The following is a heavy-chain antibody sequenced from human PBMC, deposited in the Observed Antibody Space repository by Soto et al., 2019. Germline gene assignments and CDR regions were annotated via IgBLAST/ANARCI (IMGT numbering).Heavy chain of an antibody. CDR3: ARLPSRHLVDY. CDR2: MFYGVST. Sequence: SETLSVTCTVSGSSINTSGYYWVWIRQPPGEGLEWIGSMFYGVSTYYNPSLKSRVTVSVDTSKNQFSLNLRSVTAADTAVYYCARLPSRHLVDYWGQGTLVTVSS. V-gene: IGHV4-39*01. CDR1: GSSINTSGYY. D-gene: IGHD3-3*02. J-gene: IGHJ4*02.